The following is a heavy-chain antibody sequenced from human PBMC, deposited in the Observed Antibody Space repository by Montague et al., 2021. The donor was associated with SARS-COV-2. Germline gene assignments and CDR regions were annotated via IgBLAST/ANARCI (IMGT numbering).Heavy chain of an antibody. V-gene: IGHV4-59*01. D-gene: IGHD4-23*01. CDR2: IYDGGAV. CDR1: GGSITGYY. J-gene: IGHJ3*02. CDR3: VRDNPYGGPRGAYDI. Sequence: SETLSLTCTVSGGSITGYYWSCLRRSPGKGLEWIAYIYDGGAVNYNPSLGSRVTISTDTSKNQLSLKVNSVTAADTAVYYCVRDNPYGGPRGAYDIWGQGTVVTVSS.